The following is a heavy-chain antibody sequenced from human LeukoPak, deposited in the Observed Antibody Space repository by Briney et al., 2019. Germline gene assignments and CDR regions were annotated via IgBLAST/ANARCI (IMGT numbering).Heavy chain of an antibody. CDR1: GGSISSGGYY. CDR3: ARVGDSSGWYGDYYFDY. Sequence: PSQTLSLTCTVSGGSISSGGYYWSWIRQHPGKGLEWIGYIYYSGSTYYNPSLKSRVTISVDTSKNRFSLKLSSVTAADTAVYYCARVGDSSGWYGDYYFDYWGQGTLVTVSS. D-gene: IGHD6-19*01. V-gene: IGHV4-31*03. J-gene: IGHJ4*02. CDR2: IYYSGST.